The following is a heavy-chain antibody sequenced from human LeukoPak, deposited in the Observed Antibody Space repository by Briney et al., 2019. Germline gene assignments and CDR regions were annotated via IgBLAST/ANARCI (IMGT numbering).Heavy chain of an antibody. V-gene: IGHV4-34*01. CDR1: GGCFSGYY. D-gene: IGHD3-22*01. CDR2: INHSGST. CDR3: ARAAEYCYERSGYCLDY. Sequence: SETLSLTCAVYGGCFSGYYWSWIRQPPGKGLECIGEINHSGSTNYNPSLKSRVTISVDTSKNQFALKMSTLTAADTAAYHCARAAEYCYERSGYCLDYWGQGTLVTVSS. J-gene: IGHJ4*02.